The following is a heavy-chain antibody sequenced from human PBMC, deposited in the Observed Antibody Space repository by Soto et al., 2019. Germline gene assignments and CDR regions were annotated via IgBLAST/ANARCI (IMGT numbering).Heavy chain of an antibody. Sequence: SSVKVSCKASGYIFSTYAVHWVRQAPGRRLEWMGWINAGNDNTKYSQKFQGRVTITRDTSASTAYMELSGLRLDDTAVYYCARMRFGESNQPTNWFDPWGQRTPVTVSS. D-gene: IGHD3-10*01. CDR1: GYIFSTYA. CDR2: INAGNDNT. J-gene: IGHJ5*02. CDR3: ARMRFGESNQPTNWFDP. V-gene: IGHV1-3*01.